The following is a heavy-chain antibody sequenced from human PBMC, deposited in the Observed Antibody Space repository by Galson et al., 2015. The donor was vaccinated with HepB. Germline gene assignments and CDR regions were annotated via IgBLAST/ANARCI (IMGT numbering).Heavy chain of an antibody. Sequence: SVKVSCKASGYTFTSYGISWVRQAPGQGLEWMGGIIPIFGTANYAQKFQGRVTITADESTSTAYMELSSLRSEDTAVYYCARGTTEYYYDSSGLNPAGKYYFDYWGQGTLVTVSS. CDR3: ARGTTEYYYDSSGLNPAGKYYFDY. D-gene: IGHD3-22*01. CDR2: IIPIFGTA. J-gene: IGHJ4*02. CDR1: GYTFTSYG. V-gene: IGHV1-69*13.